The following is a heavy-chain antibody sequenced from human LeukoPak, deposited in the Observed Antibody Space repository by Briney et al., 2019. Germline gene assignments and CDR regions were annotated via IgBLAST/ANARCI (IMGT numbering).Heavy chain of an antibody. D-gene: IGHD6-19*01. CDR3: ARDRSDRLAVAGTSAFDN. V-gene: IGHV3-21*01. CDR2: ISSSSSYI. J-gene: IGHJ4*02. Sequence: PGGSLRLSCAASGFTFSSYSMSWVRQAPGKGLEWVSSISSSSSYIYYADSVKGRFTISRDNAKNSLYLQMNSLRAEDTAVYYCARDRSDRLAVAGTSAFDNWGQGTLVTVSS. CDR1: GFTFSSYS.